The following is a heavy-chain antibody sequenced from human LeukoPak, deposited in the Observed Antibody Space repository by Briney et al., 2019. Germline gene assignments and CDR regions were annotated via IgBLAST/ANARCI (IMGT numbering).Heavy chain of an antibody. CDR1: GYTFTSYY. Sequence: GASVKVSCKASGYTFTSYYMHWVRQAPGKGLEWVAVISYDGSNKYYADSVKGRFTISRDNSKNTLYLQMNSLRAEDTAVYYCAKDNGRDFGDYYMDVWGKGTTVTVPS. D-gene: IGHD3-3*01. J-gene: IGHJ6*03. V-gene: IGHV3-30*18. CDR2: ISYDGSNK. CDR3: AKDNGRDFGDYYMDV.